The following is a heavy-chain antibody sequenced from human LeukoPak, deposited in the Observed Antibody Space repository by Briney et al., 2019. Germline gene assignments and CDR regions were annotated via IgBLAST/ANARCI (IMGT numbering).Heavy chain of an antibody. J-gene: IGHJ4*02. CDR2: MNPNSGNT. Sequence: GASVKVSCKASGYTFTNYYIHWVRQATGQGLEWMGWMNPNSGNTGYAQKFQGRVTITRNTSISTAYMELSSLRSEDTAVYYCARGFSGYSYGLYYFDYWGQGTLVTVSS. CDR1: GYTFTNYY. CDR3: ARGFSGYSYGLYYFDY. V-gene: IGHV1-8*03. D-gene: IGHD5-18*01.